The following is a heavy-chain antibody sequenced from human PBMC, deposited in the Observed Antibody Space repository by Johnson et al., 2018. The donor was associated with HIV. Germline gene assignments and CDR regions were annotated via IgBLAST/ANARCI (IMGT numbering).Heavy chain of an antibody. Sequence: MLLVESGGGLVQPGGSLRLSCAASGFTVSSNYMSWVRQAPGKGLEWVSVIYSGGSTYYADSVMGRFTISRDNSKNTLYLQMNSLRAEDTAVYYCARDHSRDEAFDIWGQGTMVTVSS. CDR2: IYSGGST. CDR1: GFTVSSNY. D-gene: IGHD5-24*01. V-gene: IGHV3-66*01. CDR3: ARDHSRDEAFDI. J-gene: IGHJ3*02.